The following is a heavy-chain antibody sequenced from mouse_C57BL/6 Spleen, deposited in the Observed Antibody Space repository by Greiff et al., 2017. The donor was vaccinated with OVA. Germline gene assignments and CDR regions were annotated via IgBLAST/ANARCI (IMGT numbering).Heavy chain of an antibody. Sequence: VQLQQPGTELVKPGASVKLSCKASGYTFTSYWMHWVKQRPGQGLEWIGNINPSNGGTNYNEKFKSKATLTVDKSSSTAYMQLSSLTSEDSAVYYCARSTTPNYYAMDYWGQGTSVTVAS. CDR2: INPSNGGT. V-gene: IGHV1-53*01. J-gene: IGHJ4*01. CDR1: GYTFTSYW. D-gene: IGHD1-2*01. CDR3: ARSTTPNYYAMDY.